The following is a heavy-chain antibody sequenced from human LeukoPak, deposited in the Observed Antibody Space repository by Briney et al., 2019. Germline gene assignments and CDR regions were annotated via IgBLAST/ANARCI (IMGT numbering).Heavy chain of an antibody. J-gene: IGHJ6*02. CDR1: GYIFTTYW. D-gene: IGHD4-23*01. CDR2: IYPGDSDT. V-gene: IGHV5-51*01. Sequence: EESLKISCKASGYIFTTYWIGWIRQMPGKGLEWMGIIYPGDSDTKYSPSFQGQVTISADKSINTAYLQWSSLKASDTAMYYCAKSSSTGVFYVMYVWGQGTTVTVPS. CDR3: AKSSSTGVFYVMYV.